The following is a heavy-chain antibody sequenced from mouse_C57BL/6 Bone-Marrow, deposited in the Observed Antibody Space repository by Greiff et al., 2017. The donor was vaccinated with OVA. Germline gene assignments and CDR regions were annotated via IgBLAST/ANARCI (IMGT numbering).Heavy chain of an antibody. D-gene: IGHD1-1*01. CDR2: LNPYNGGT. CDR3: ARPRGSSYNFDY. J-gene: IGHJ2*01. V-gene: IGHV1-19*01. CDR1: GYTFTDYY. Sequence: VQLQQSGPVLVQPGASVKMSCKASGYTFTDYYMNWVKQSHGKRLEWIGVLNPYNGGTRYNQKFKGKATLTVDESSSTAYMELNSLTAEDSAVYYCARPRGSSYNFDYWGQGTTLTVSS.